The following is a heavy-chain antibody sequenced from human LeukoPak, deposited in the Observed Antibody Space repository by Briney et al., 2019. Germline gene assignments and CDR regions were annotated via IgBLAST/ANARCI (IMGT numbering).Heavy chain of an antibody. CDR2: ISYDGSVK. D-gene: IGHD2-15*01. CDR3: AKVGCSGGNCYAAFDI. J-gene: IGHJ3*02. V-gene: IGHV3-30*18. Sequence: GGSLRLSCAASGFTFSSYAMHWVRQAPGKGLEWVAVISYDGSVKFYADSVKGRFTISRDNSKNTLYLQMNSLRAEDTAVAYCAKVGCSGGNCYAAFDIWGQGTMVTVSS. CDR1: GFTFSSYA.